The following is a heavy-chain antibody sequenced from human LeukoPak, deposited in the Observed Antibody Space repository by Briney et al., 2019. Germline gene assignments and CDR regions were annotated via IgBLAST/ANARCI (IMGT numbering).Heavy chain of an antibody. Sequence: SETLSLTCAVYGGSFSGYYWSWIRQPPGKGLEWIGKINHSGSTNYNPSLKSRVTISVDTSKNQFSLKLSSVTAADTAVYYCARRRYSSGRLPLGGFDYWGQGTLVTVSS. V-gene: IGHV4-34*01. J-gene: IGHJ4*02. CDR1: GGSFSGYY. CDR3: ARRRYSSGRLPLGGFDY. CDR2: INHSGST. D-gene: IGHD6-19*01.